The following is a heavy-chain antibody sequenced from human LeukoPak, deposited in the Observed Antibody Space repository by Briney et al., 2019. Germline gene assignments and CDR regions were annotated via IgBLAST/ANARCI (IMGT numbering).Heavy chain of an antibody. J-gene: IGHJ4*01. Sequence: AVTVSCKSSGGTFSSYAINWVRQAPAQGLEWVGRIILILGIATYAQKFQSRGTITANKSTSTAYMDLSSLRSEDAAVCYCASSTDDGDYRQVWVASYDYWGQGTMVTVSS. CDR2: IILILGIA. CDR1: GGTFSSYA. V-gene: IGHV1-69*04. CDR3: ASSTDDGDYRQVWVASYDY. D-gene: IGHD4-17*01.